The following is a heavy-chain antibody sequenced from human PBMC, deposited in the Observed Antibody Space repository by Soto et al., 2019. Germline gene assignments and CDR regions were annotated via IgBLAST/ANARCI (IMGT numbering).Heavy chain of an antibody. D-gene: IGHD2-2*01. CDR2: IIPIFGTA. Sequence: QVQLVQSGAEVKKPGSSVKVSCTASGGTFSSYAISWVRQAPGQGLEWMGGIIPIFGTANYAQKFQGRVTITADESTSTAYMELSSLRSEDTAVYYCARPLGYCSSTSCQYDYWGQGTLVTVSS. V-gene: IGHV1-69*01. CDR3: ARPLGYCSSTSCQYDY. J-gene: IGHJ4*02. CDR1: GGTFSSYA.